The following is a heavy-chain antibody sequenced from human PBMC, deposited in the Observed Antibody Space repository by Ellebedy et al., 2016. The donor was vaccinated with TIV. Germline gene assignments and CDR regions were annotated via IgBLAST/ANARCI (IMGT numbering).Heavy chain of an antibody. CDR1: GGSISSGDYY. J-gene: IGHJ4*02. V-gene: IGHV4-30-4*01. CDR2: IYYSGST. CDR3: ARDYDSTSYFDY. Sequence: SETLSLTXTVSGGSISSGDYYWSWIRQPPGKGLEWIGYIYYSGSTYYNPSLKSRVTISVDTSKNQFSLKLSSVTAADTAVYYCARDYDSTSYFDYWGQGTLVTVSS. D-gene: IGHD3-22*01.